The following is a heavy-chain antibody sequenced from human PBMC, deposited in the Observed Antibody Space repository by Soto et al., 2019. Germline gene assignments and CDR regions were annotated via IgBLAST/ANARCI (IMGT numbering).Heavy chain of an antibody. J-gene: IGHJ4*02. CDR1: GGTFSRHS. CDR3: ARDLTSVRGS. D-gene: IGHD3-10*01. CDR2: IIPIFDAT. Sequence: QVQMVQSGAEVKKPGSSARVSCKVSGGTFSRHSISWVRQAPGQGLEWLGGIIPIFDATQYAQKFQGRLTITADESTTTSHMDLSGLRPEDTAIYYCARDLTSVRGSWGQGNLVTVS. V-gene: IGHV1-69*01.